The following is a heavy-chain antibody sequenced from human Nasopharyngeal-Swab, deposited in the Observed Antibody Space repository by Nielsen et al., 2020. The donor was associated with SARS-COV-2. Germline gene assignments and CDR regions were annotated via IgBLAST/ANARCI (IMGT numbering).Heavy chain of an antibody. D-gene: IGHD3-10*01. J-gene: IGHJ6*02. V-gene: IGHV5-51*01. Sequence: VRQMPGKGLEWMGTVYPADSDTRYSPSFQSQVTISVDKSISTAYLQWSSLKASDTATYYCARHDRGWFGTGGDVWGQGTTVTVSS. CDR2: VYPADSDT. CDR3: ARHDRGWFGTGGDV.